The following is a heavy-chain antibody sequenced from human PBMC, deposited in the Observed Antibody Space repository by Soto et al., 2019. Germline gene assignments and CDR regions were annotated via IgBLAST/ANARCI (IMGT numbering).Heavy chain of an antibody. V-gene: IGHV1-24*01. CDR3: NGRPPGIVGAGWFDP. J-gene: IGHJ5*02. Sequence: ASVKVSCKVSGYTLTELSMHWVRQAPGKGLEWMGGFDPEDGETIYAQKFQGRVTMTEDTSTDTAYMELSSLRSEDTAVYYCNGRPPGIVGAGWFDPWGQGTLVTVSS. CDR1: GYTLTELS. D-gene: IGHD1-26*01. CDR2: FDPEDGET.